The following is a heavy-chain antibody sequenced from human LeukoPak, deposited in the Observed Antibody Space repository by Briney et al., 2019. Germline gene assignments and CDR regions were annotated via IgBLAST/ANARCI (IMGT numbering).Heavy chain of an antibody. CDR3: AAETTAGNA. CDR2: INHSGST. D-gene: IGHD6-13*01. Sequence: TPSETLSLTCAVYGGSFSGYYWSWIRQPPGKGLEWIGEINHSGSTNYNPSLKSRVTISVDTSKNQFSLKLSSVTAADTAVYYCAAETTAGNAWGQGTLVAVSS. J-gene: IGHJ5*02. CDR1: GGSFSGYY. V-gene: IGHV4-34*01.